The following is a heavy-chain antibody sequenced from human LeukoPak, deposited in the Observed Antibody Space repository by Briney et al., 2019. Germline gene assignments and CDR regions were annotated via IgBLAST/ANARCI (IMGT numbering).Heavy chain of an antibody. CDR3: ARHHNGPEWYSSPIDY. V-gene: IGHV4-39*01. Sequence: SETLSLTCTVSGGSISSSSYCWGWIRQPPGKGLEWIGSIYYSGSTYYNPSLKSRVTISADTSKNQFSLKLSSVTAADTAVYYCARHHNGPEWYSSPIDYWGQGTLVTVSS. D-gene: IGHD6-13*01. CDR1: GGSISSSSYC. CDR2: IYYSGST. J-gene: IGHJ4*02.